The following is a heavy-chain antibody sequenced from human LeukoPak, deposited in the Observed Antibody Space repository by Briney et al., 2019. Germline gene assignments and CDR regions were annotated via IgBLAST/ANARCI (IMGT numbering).Heavy chain of an antibody. D-gene: IGHD3-22*01. J-gene: IGHJ4*02. Sequence: GGSLRLSCAASGFTFSDYAMSWVRQAPEKGLEWVSTISHVGGTYYADSVRGRFTISRDDSKNMVYLQMDSLRAEDTAVYYCAREAYYYDSSGYLLWGQGTLVTVSS. CDR1: GFTFSDYA. CDR2: ISHVGGT. CDR3: AREAYYYDSSGYLL. V-gene: IGHV3-23*01.